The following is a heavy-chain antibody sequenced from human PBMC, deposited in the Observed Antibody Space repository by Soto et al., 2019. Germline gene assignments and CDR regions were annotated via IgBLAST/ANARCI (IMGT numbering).Heavy chain of an antibody. CDR1: GYSFTTYW. V-gene: IGHV5-51*01. D-gene: IGHD6-13*01. J-gene: IGHJ6*02. CDR3: ARQAAAGKYYYAMDV. CDR2: IYPGDSDT. Sequence: PGDSLKISCKGSGYSFTTYWIGWVRQMPGKGLEGMVIIYPGDSDTRYSPSFQGQVTISADKSINTTYLQWSSLKASDTAIYYCARQAAAGKYYYAMDVWGQGTTVTVSS.